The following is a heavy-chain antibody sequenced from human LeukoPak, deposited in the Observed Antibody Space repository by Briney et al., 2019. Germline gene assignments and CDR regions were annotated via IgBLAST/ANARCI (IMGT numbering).Heavy chain of an antibody. CDR1: GASIRSGGNY. Sequence: SETLSLTCSVSGASIRSGGNYWTWIRQYPGKGLEWIGYVYNIGITYYNPSLKSRATISADTSKNQFSLKLSSVTAADTAVYYCARALQGDPGDFWGQGTLVNVSS. CDR2: VYNIGIT. CDR3: ARALQGDPGDF. J-gene: IGHJ4*02. D-gene: IGHD3-16*01. V-gene: IGHV4-31*03.